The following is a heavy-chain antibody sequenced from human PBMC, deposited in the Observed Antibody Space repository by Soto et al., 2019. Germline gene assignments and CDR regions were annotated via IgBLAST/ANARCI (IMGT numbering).Heavy chain of an antibody. V-gene: IGHV3-30*18. CDR3: AKEGVGTTVGTSHGIGDF. CDR2: ISYDENSK. D-gene: IGHD4-17*01. Sequence: QVHLVESGGGVVQPGRSLRLSCAASGFTFSSFGMHWVRQAPGKGLEWVAVISYDENSKYYAESVTGRFTISRDNSKNTLYLEMNSLRAEDTALYYCAKEGVGTTVGTSHGIGDFWGQGTLVNVSS. J-gene: IGHJ4*02. CDR1: GFTFSSFG.